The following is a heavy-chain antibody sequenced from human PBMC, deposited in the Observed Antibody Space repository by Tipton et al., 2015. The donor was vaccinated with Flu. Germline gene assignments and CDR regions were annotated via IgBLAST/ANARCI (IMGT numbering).Heavy chain of an antibody. CDR1: GGSISSSSYY. J-gene: IGHJ3*02. CDR2: IYYSGSI. Sequence: TLSLTCTVSGGSISSSSYYWGWIRQPPGKGLEWIGSIYYSGSISYNPSLRSRVTISVDTSKNQFSLKLSSVTAADTAVYYCAREWGDAFDIWGQGTMVTVSS. V-gene: IGHV4-39*07. CDR3: AREWGDAFDI. D-gene: IGHD3-16*01.